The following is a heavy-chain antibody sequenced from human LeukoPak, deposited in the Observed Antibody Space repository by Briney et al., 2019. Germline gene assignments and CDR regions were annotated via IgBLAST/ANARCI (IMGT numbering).Heavy chain of an antibody. CDR1: GFTFSSYS. CDR2: ISSSSSYI. V-gene: IGHV3-21*01. CDR3: ARGTGGIVVVPAANDY. D-gene: IGHD2-2*01. J-gene: IGHJ4*02. Sequence: GGSLRLSCAASGFTFSSYSMNWVRQAPGKGLEWVSSISSSSSYIYYADSVKGRFTISRDNAKNSLYLQMNSLRAEDTAVYYCARGTGGIVVVPAANDYWGQGTLVTVSS.